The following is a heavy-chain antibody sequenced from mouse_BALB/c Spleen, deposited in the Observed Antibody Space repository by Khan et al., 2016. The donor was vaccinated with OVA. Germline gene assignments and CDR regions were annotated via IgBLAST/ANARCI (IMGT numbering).Heavy chain of an antibody. Sequence: QIQLVQSGPELVKPGASVKISCKASGYTFTYYYINWVKQKPGQGLEWIGWIYPGNDNTKYNEKFKDMATLTVDTSSTTAFMQLSSLTSEDTAVYCCARGGYYGNSLFDYWGQGTTLTVSS. D-gene: IGHD1-1*01. CDR1: GYTFTYYY. CDR2: IYPGNDNT. J-gene: IGHJ2*01. CDR3: ARGGYYGNSLFDY. V-gene: IGHV1-84*02.